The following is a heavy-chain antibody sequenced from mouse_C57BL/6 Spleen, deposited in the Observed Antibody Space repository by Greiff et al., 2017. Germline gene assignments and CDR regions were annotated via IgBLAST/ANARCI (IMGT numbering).Heavy chain of an antibody. CDR2: IYPGSGST. D-gene: IGHD1-1*01. Sequence: VQLQQPGAELVKPGASVKLSCKASGYTFTSYWITWVKQRPGQGLEWLGDIYPGSGSTNYNEKFKSKATLTVDTSSSTAYMQLSSLTSADSAVYDGARRDYDGSSYAMGCWGQGTSVTVAS. J-gene: IGHJ4*01. CDR1: GYTFTSYW. V-gene: IGHV1-55*01. CDR3: ARRDYDGSSYAMGC.